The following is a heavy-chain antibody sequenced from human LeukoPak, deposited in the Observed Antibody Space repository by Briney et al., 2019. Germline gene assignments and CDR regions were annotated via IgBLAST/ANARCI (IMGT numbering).Heavy chain of an antibody. CDR1: GFSFDSYA. V-gene: IGHV3-30*15. J-gene: IGHJ4*02. D-gene: IGHD2-2*03. CDR2: ISHDGSTK. CDR3: ARERWMQSFDS. Sequence: GGSLRLSCAASGFSFDSYAVPWVRQAPGKGLQWVAVISHDGSTKYYADSVKGRFSISRDNSNNTLYLQMSSLRPEDTALYYCARERWMQSFDSWGQGTLVTVSS.